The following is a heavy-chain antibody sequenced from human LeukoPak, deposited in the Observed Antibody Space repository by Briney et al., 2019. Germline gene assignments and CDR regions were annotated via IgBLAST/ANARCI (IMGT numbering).Heavy chain of an antibody. CDR2: IYTSGST. D-gene: IGHD5-12*01. V-gene: IGHV4-4*07. J-gene: IGHJ4*02. CDR1: GGSISSYY. CDR3: ARGGWLRPHYYFDY. Sequence: KPSETLSLTCTVSGGSISSYYWSWIRQPAGKGLEWIGRIYTSGSTNYNPSLKSRVTMSVDTSKNQFSLKLSSVTAADTAVYYCARGGWLRPHYYFDYWGQGTLVTVSS.